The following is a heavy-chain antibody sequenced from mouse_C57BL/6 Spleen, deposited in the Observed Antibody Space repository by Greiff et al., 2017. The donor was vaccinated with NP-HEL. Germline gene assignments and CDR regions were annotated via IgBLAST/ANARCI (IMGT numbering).Heavy chain of an antibody. CDR2: ISSGGSYT. J-gene: IGHJ1*03. CDR1: GFTFSSYG. Sequence: EVQRVESGGDLVKPGGSLKLSCAASGFTFSSYGMSWVRQTPDKRLEWVATISSGGSYTYYPDSVKGRFTTSSKNAKTTLNLHMSRLKSEDTAKYYCASGGVTKVYWYFDVWGTGTTVTVSS. D-gene: IGHD2-2*01. CDR3: ASGGVTKVYWYFDV. V-gene: IGHV5-6*01.